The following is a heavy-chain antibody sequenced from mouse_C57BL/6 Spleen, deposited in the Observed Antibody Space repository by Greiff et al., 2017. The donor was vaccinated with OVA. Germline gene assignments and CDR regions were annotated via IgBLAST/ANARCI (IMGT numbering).Heavy chain of an antibody. Sequence: QVQLQQSGPELVKPGASVKISCKASGYAFSSSWMNWVKQRPGKGLEWIGRIYPGDGDTNYNGKFKGKATLTADKSSSTAYMQLSSLTSEDSAVYFCANYYGSMDYWGQGTSVTVSS. CDR2: IYPGDGDT. V-gene: IGHV1-82*01. D-gene: IGHD1-1*01. CDR1: GYAFSSSW. J-gene: IGHJ4*01. CDR3: ANYYGSMDY.